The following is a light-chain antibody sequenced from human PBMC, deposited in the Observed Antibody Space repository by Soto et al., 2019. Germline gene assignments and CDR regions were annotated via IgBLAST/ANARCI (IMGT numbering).Light chain of an antibody. Sequence: IVLTQSPDTLSLSPGERATLSCRASQSVSSSQLVWYQQKPGQAPRLLIYAASSRATGIPDRSSGSGSGTYFTLTVSELETEDFAVYYCQHYANSVWTFGQGTKVEIK. CDR2: AAS. CDR3: QHYANSVWT. V-gene: IGKV3-20*01. J-gene: IGKJ1*01. CDR1: QSVSSSQ.